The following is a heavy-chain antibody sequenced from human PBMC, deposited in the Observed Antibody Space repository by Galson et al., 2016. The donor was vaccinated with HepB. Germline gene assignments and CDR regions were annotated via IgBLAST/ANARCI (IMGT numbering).Heavy chain of an antibody. CDR3: TRGRGIAL. CDR1: GGSISSRSHS. V-gene: IGHV4-39*07. Sequence: SETLSLTCTVSGGSISSRSHSWSWIRQPPGKGLEWIGEISNSGSTNHNPSLKSRVTISPDTSRNQFSLILTSVTAADTAVYYCTRGRGIALWGQGTLVTVSS. CDR2: ISNSGST. J-gene: IGHJ4*02.